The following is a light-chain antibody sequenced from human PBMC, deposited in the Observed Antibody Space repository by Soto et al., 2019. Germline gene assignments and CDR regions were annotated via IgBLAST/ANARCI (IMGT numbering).Light chain of an antibody. J-gene: IGKJ4*01. V-gene: IGKV3-20*01. CDR1: QSVTSNY. CDR3: HQYGDLPLT. CDR2: AAS. Sequence: EIVLTQSPGTLSLSPGERATLSCRASQSVTSNYLAWYQQKPGQAPRLLIYAASSMATGIPDRFSGSESGTDFTLTISRLEPEDFAVYYCHQYGDLPLTVGGGTKVEIK.